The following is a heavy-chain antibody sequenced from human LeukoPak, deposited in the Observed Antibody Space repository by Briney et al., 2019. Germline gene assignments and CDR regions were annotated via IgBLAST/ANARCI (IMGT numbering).Heavy chain of an antibody. CDR2: ISGSGDTT. Sequence: GGSLRLSGAASGFTFSTYVMTWVRQPPGKGLKWVSAISGSGDTTHYADSVEGRFTISRDNSKRTLFLQMDSLRVEDTAIYYCAKRSRPSDGSPFDYWGQGILVTVSS. CDR1: GFTFSTYV. D-gene: IGHD5-24*01. J-gene: IGHJ4*02. CDR3: AKRSRPSDGSPFDY. V-gene: IGHV3-23*01.